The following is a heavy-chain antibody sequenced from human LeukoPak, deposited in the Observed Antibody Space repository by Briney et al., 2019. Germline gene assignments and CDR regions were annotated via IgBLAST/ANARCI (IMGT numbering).Heavy chain of an antibody. CDR1: GFTFSSYA. Sequence: GGSLRLSCAASGFTFSSYAMSWVRQAPGKGLEWVSAISGSGGNTYYAESVKGRFTISRDNSKNTLYLEMNSLRAEDTAVYYCAKALSGMSTFDIWGQGTMVTVSS. D-gene: IGHD3-10*01. V-gene: IGHV3-23*01. J-gene: IGHJ3*02. CDR3: AKALSGMSTFDI. CDR2: ISGSGGNT.